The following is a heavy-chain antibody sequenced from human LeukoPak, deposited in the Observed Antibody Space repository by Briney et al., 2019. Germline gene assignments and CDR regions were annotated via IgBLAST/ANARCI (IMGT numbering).Heavy chain of an antibody. CDR3: ARHPGYCSGGSCHPDRGYYYYMDV. CDR2: INHSGST. CDR1: GGSFSGYY. D-gene: IGHD2-15*01. Sequence: SETLSLTCAVYGGSFSGYYWSWIRQPPGKGLEWIGEINHSGSTNYNPSLKSRVTISVDTSKNQFSLKLSSVTAADTAVYHCARHPGYCSGGSCHPDRGYYYYMDVWGKGTTVTISS. V-gene: IGHV4-34*01. J-gene: IGHJ6*03.